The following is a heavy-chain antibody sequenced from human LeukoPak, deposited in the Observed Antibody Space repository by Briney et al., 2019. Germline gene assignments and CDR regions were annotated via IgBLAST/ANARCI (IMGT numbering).Heavy chain of an antibody. CDR2: IYYSGST. CDR3: ARDRFPGYFDL. Sequence: SETLSLTCTVSGGSISSSSYYWGWIRQPPGKGLEWIGSIYYSGSTYYNPPLKSRVTISVDTSKNQFSLKLSSVTAADTAVYYCARDRFPGYFDLWGRGTLVTVSS. J-gene: IGHJ2*01. CDR1: GGSISSSSYY. V-gene: IGHV4-39*07.